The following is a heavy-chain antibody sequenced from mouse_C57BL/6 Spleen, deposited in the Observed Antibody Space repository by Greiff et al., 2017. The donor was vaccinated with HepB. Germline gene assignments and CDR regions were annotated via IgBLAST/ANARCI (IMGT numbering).Heavy chain of an antibody. V-gene: IGHV1-15*01. CDR3: TRRLGYYAMDY. D-gene: IGHD3-2*02. J-gene: IGHJ4*01. Sequence: QVQLQQSGAELVRPGASVTLSCKASGYTFTDYEMHWVKQTPVHGLEWIGAIDPETGGTAYNQKFKGKAILTADKSSSTAYMELRSLTSEDSAVYYCTRRLGYYAMDYWGQGTSVTVSS. CDR1: GYTFTDYE. CDR2: IDPETGGT.